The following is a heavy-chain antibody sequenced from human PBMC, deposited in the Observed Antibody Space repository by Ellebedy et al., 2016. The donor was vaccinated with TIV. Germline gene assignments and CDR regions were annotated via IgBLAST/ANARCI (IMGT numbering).Heavy chain of an antibody. CDR1: GGTFSSYA. CDR3: AGGFRVQLERRGVWGMDV. Sequence: AASVKVSCKASGGTFSSYAISWVRQAPGQGLEWMGGIIPIFGTANYAQKFQGRVTITADESTSTAYMELSSLRSEDTAVYYCAGGFRVQLERRGVWGMDVWGQGTTVTVSS. D-gene: IGHD1-1*01. CDR2: IIPIFGTA. J-gene: IGHJ6*02. V-gene: IGHV1-69*13.